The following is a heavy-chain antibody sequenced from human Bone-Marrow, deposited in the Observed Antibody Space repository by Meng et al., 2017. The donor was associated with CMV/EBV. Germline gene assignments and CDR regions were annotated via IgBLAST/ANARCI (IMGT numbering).Heavy chain of an antibody. D-gene: IGHD3-16*02. Sequence: ASVKVSCKASGYTFTGYYMHWVRQAPGQGLEWMGWINPNSGGTSYAQKFQGRVTMTRDTSISTAYMELSSLRSDDTAVYYCARRSWDAFDLWGQGTMVTVSS. CDR3: ARRSWDAFDL. V-gene: IGHV1-2*02. CDR2: INPNSGGT. CDR1: GYTFTGYY. J-gene: IGHJ3*01.